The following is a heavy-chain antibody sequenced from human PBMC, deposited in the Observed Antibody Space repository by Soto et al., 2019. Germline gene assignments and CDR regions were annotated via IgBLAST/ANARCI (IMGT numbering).Heavy chain of an antibody. Sequence: QITLKESGPTLVKPTQTLTLTCTFSGFSLNTSGVAVGWIRQPPGKALEWLALIYWDDHTRYSPPLKSRLTITXXTXKXXVVLTMTNMYPVYTATYYCAHQQTPVSYYHYGVDVWGQGTSVTVSS. J-gene: IGHJ6*02. V-gene: IGHV2-5*02. CDR1: GFSLNTSGVA. CDR3: AHQQTPVSYYHYGVDV. CDR2: IYWDDHT. D-gene: IGHD6-13*01.